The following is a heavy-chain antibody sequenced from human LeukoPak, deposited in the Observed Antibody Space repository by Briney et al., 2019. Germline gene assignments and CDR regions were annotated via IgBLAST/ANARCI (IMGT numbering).Heavy chain of an antibody. J-gene: IGHJ4*02. D-gene: IGHD3-10*01. CDR1: GYTFTSYG. Sequence: APVKVSCKASGYTFTSYGISWVRQAPGQGPEWMGWISAYNGNTNYAQKLQGRVTMTTDTSTSTAYMELRSLRSDDTAVYYCARVPLIWFGELCYFDYWGQGTLVTVSS. CDR2: ISAYNGNT. V-gene: IGHV1-18*01. CDR3: ARVPLIWFGELCYFDY.